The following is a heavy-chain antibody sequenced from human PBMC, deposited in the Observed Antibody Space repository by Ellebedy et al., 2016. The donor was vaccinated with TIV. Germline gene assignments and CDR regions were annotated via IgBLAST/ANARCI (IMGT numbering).Heavy chain of an antibody. V-gene: IGHV3-23*01. CDR2: ISGSGGST. J-gene: IGHJ4*02. CDR1: GFTFSSYA. Sequence: GGSLRLSXAASGFTFSSYAMSWVRQAPGKGLEWVSAISGSGGSTYYADSVKGRFTISRDNSKNTLYLQMNSLRAEDTAVYYCAKETGDGYTKEPLYFDYWGQGTLVTVSS. CDR3: AKETGDGYTKEPLYFDY. D-gene: IGHD5-24*01.